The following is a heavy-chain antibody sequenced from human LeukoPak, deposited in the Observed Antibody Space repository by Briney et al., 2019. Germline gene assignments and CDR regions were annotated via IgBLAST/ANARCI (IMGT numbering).Heavy chain of an antibody. J-gene: IGHJ4*02. D-gene: IGHD3-22*01. Sequence: PGGSLRLPCAASGFTFSSYEMNWVRQAPGKGLEWVSYISSSGSTIYYADSVKGRFTISRDNAKNSLYLQMNSLRAEDTAVYYCARYYDSSGYYFFDYWGQGTLVTVSS. CDR2: ISSSGSTI. V-gene: IGHV3-48*03. CDR3: ARYYDSSGYYFFDY. CDR1: GFTFSSYE.